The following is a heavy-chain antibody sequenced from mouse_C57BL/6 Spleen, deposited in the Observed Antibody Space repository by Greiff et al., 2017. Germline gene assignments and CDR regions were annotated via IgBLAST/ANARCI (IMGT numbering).Heavy chain of an antibody. Sequence: QVQLQQPGAELVRPGSSVKLSCKASGYTFTSYWMHWVKQRPIQGLEWIGNIDPSDSETHYNQKFKDKATLTVDKSSSTAYMRLSSLTSEDSAVYYCARLGYDYDFAWFAYWGQGTLVTVSA. D-gene: IGHD2-4*01. CDR2: IDPSDSET. CDR1: GYTFTSYW. CDR3: ARLGYDYDFAWFAY. J-gene: IGHJ3*01. V-gene: IGHV1-52*01.